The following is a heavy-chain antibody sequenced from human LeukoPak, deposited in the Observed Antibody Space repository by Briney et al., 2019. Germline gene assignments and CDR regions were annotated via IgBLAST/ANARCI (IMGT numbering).Heavy chain of an antibody. CDR2: ISSSGKTI. J-gene: IGHJ3*01. Sequence: GGSLRLSCEASGFTFSSYEMNWVRQAPGKGLEWVSYISSSGKTIYYADSTKGRFTISRDNSKNTLYLQMNSLRAEDTAVYYCARDWTFTRFSGSHPCAFDVWGQGTMVTVSS. D-gene: IGHD3-10*01. CDR1: GFTFSSYE. V-gene: IGHV3-48*03. CDR3: ARDWTFTRFSGSHPCAFDV.